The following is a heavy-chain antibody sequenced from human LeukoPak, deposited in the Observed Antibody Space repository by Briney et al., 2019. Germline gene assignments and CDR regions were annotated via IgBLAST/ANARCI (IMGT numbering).Heavy chain of an antibody. D-gene: IGHD6-6*01. CDR2: IYYTGST. CDR3: ARWRIAALAFDY. CDR1: GGSISSSSYY. V-gene: IGHV4-39*07. J-gene: IGHJ4*02. Sequence: NPSETLSLTCTVSGGSISSSSYYWGWIRQPPGKGLEWIGSIYYTGSTYYSPSLRSRLTILLDTSKKDFSLKVSSVTAADTAVYYCARWRIAALAFDYWGRGTLVTVSS.